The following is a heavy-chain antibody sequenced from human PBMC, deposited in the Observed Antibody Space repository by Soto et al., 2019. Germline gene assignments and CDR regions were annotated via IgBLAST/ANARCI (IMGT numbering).Heavy chain of an antibody. CDR1: GYSFTSYW. CDR2: IDPSDSYT. D-gene: IGHD2-2*01. J-gene: IGHJ6*04. Sequence: GESLKISCKGSGYSFTSYWISWVRQMPGKGLEWMGRIDPSDSYTNYSPSFQGHVTISADKSISTAYLQWSSLKASDTAMYYCARQSCCSSTSCPYYYYGMDVWGEGTTVTVSS. CDR3: ARQSCCSSTSCPYYYYGMDV. V-gene: IGHV5-10-1*01.